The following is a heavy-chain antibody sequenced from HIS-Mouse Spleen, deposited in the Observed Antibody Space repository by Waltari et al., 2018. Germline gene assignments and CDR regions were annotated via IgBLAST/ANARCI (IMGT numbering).Heavy chain of an antibody. J-gene: IGHJ4*02. D-gene: IGHD4-17*01. V-gene: IGHV4-39*01. CDR2: IDYSGST. CDR1: GGSISSSSYY. Sequence: QLQLQESGPGLVKPSETLSLTCTVSGGSISSSSYYWGWIRQPPGKGLEWIGSIDYSGSTYYTPSLKSRVTISVDTSKNQFSLKLSSVTAADTAVYYCARLDATTDFDYWGQGTLVTVSS. CDR3: ARLDATTDFDY.